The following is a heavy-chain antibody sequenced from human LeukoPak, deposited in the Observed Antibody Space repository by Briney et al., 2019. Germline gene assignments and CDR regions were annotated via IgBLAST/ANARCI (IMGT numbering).Heavy chain of an antibody. J-gene: IGHJ4*02. CDR2: INPNSGGT. Sequence: ASVKVSCKASGYTFTGYYMHWVRQAPGQGLEWMGWINPNSGGTNYAQKFQGWVTMTRDTSISTAYMELSRLRSDDTAVYYCARDPLGTYSSGWYGPYYFDYWGQGTLVTVSS. V-gene: IGHV1-2*04. D-gene: IGHD6-19*01. CDR3: ARDPLGTYSSGWYGPYYFDY. CDR1: GYTFTGYY.